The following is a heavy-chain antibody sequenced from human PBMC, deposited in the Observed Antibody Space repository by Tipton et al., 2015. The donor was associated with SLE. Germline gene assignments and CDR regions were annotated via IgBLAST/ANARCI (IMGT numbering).Heavy chain of an antibody. V-gene: IGHV4-4*07. CDR3: ASRQFGTSWSFFDS. D-gene: IGHD6-13*01. CDR1: GGSISSYY. CDR2: IYTGGYT. Sequence: TLSLTCTVSGGSISSYYWAWIRQPAGKGLEWIGRIYTGGYTKYNPSFENRVTVDASKDQFSLTLTSVTAADTAMYYCASRQFGTSWSFFDSWGQGTLVTVSS. J-gene: IGHJ4*02.